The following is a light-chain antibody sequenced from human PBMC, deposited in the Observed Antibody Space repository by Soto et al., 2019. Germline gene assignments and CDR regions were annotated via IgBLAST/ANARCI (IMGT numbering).Light chain of an antibody. V-gene: IGKV1-9*01. CDR1: QGISSY. Sequence: IQLTQSPSSLSASVGDRVTITCRASQGISSYLAWYQQKPGKAPNLLIYAASTLQSGVPSRFSDSGSGTDFTLTISSLQPEDFATYYCQQLNSYPLAFGGGTKVDIK. CDR3: QQLNSYPLA. CDR2: AAS. J-gene: IGKJ4*01.